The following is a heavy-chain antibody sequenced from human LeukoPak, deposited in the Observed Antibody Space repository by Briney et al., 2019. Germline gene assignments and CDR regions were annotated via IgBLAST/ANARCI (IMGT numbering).Heavy chain of an antibody. J-gene: IGHJ6*04. D-gene: IGHD1-26*01. Sequence: SETLSLTCAVYGGSFGGYYWSWIRQPPGKGLEWIGEINHSGSTNYNPSLKSRVTISVDTSKNQFSLKLSSVTAADTAVYYCARGSGSYLDVWGKGTTVTVSS. CDR2: INHSGST. CDR1: GGSFGGYY. CDR3: ARGSGSYLDV. V-gene: IGHV4-34*01.